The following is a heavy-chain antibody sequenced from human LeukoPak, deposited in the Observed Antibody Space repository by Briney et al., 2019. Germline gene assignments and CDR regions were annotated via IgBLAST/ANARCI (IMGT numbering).Heavy chain of an antibody. V-gene: IGHV1-24*01. Sequence: ASVKVSCKVSGYTLTELSMHWVRQAPGKGLEWMGGFDPEDGETIYAQMFQGRVTMTEDTSTDTAYMELSSLRSEDTAVYYCARGFGDFWSGYYPHYYYGMDVWGQGTTVTVSS. D-gene: IGHD3-3*01. CDR3: ARGFGDFWSGYYPHYYYGMDV. CDR1: GYTLTELS. J-gene: IGHJ6*02. CDR2: FDPEDGET.